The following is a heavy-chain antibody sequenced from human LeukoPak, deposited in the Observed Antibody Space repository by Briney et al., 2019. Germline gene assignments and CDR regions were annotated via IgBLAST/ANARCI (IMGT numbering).Heavy chain of an antibody. J-gene: IGHJ4*02. CDR1: GFTFSIYN. V-gene: IGHV3-21*01. CDR3: ARLTTTVTTPFDY. D-gene: IGHD4-17*01. CDR2: ISSSSSYI. Sequence: GGSLRLSCAVSGFTFSIYNMNWVRQAPGKGLEWVSSISSSSSYIYYADSVKGRFTISRDNAKNSLYLQMNSLRAEDTAVYYCARLTTTVTTPFDYWGQGTLVTVSS.